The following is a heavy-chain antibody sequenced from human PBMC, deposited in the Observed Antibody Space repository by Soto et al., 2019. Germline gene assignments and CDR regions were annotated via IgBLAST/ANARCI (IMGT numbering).Heavy chain of an antibody. CDR3: VREYGLTTVAGTGFFDF. D-gene: IGHD6-19*01. Sequence: QVQLVESGGGMVQPGKSLRLSCAASGFTFSRYGMYWVRQAPGKGLEWVATISFDGNIKLYADSVRGRFTFSRDNSKNSLDLTMNSLRPDDAGVFYWVREYGLTTVAGTGFFDFWGQGTRVTVSS. J-gene: IGHJ4*02. V-gene: IGHV3-30*03. CDR2: ISFDGNIK. CDR1: GFTFSRYG.